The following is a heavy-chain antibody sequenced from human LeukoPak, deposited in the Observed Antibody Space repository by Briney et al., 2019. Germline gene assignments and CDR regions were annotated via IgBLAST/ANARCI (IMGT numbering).Heavy chain of an antibody. V-gene: IGHV3-7*01. CDR1: GSTFSRYW. Sequence: GWSLTLSCAASGSTFSRYWMTWVRQSPGKGLEWVANINQDGSEKYYGDSVTGRFTISRDNAENSLFLQMNSLRADDTGVYYCARAREAPANVFPDHWGQGVVVTVSS. CDR3: ARAREAPANVFPDH. J-gene: IGHJ4*02. CDR2: INQDGSEK. D-gene: IGHD2-15*01.